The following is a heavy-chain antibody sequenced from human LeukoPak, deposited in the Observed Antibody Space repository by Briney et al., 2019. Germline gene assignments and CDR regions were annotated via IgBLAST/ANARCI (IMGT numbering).Heavy chain of an antibody. J-gene: IGHJ5*02. V-gene: IGHV4-59*08. CDR3: ARHGRGVADP. D-gene: IGHD6-13*01. Sequence: PSDTLSLTCTVSGGSISSYYWNWIRQPPGKGLEWIGYIYYSGSTNYNPSLKSRVTISVDTSKNQVSLKLSSVTAADTAVYYCARHGRGVADPWGQGTLVTVSS. CDR2: IYYSGST. CDR1: GGSISSYY.